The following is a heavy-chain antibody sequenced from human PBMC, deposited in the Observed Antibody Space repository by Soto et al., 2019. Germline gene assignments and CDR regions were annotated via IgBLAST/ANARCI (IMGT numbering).Heavy chain of an antibody. V-gene: IGHV3-53*01. J-gene: IGHJ5*02. CDR3: ARVNPPYP. CDR1: GFRVSSNF. Sequence: GGSLRLSCAASGFRVSSNFMSWVRQAPGKGLEWVSVLYSGGGTYYADSVKGRFTISRDDSKNTVHLQMNSLRAADTAIYYCARVNPPYPWGQGSMVTVSS. CDR2: LYSGGGT.